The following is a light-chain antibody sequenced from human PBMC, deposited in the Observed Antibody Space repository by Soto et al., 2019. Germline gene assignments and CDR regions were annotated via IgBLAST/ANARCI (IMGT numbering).Light chain of an antibody. CDR2: TAA. Sequence: DIQMTQSPSSLSASVGDRVTITCRASQSISSNLNWCQQKPGKAPKLLIYTAASLQSGVPSRFSGSGSGTDFTLTIASLQLEDFATYYCQQSNSLPPTFGQGTKVEIK. CDR1: QSISSN. J-gene: IGKJ1*01. V-gene: IGKV1-39*01. CDR3: QQSNSLPPT.